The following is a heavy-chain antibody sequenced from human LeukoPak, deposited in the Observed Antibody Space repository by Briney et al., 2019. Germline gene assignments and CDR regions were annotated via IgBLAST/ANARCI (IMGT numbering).Heavy chain of an antibody. CDR1: GFTFSNAW. J-gene: IGHJ4*02. CDR2: IKSKTDGGTT. V-gene: IGHV3-15*01. Sequence: GGSLRLSCAASGFTFSNAWMSWVRQAPGKGLEWVGRIKSKTDGGTTDYAAPVKGRFTISRDDSKNTLYLQMNSLKTEDTAVYYCTTDVMYYYDSSGYYYPFDYWGQGTLVTVSS. CDR3: TTDVMYYYDSSGYYYPFDY. D-gene: IGHD3-22*01.